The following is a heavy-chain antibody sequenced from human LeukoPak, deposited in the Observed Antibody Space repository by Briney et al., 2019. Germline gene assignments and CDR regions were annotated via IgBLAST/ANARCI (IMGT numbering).Heavy chain of an antibody. D-gene: IGHD1-26*01. Sequence: ASVKVSCKASGYTFTGFHIHWVRQTPGQGLEWMGWINPDSGVSKYAQRFQGRVTLTRDSSINTAYMELNMLKSDDTAVYYCARDHRDEWELLGSHWDYWGQGTLVTVSS. V-gene: IGHV1-2*02. CDR3: ARDHRDEWELLGSHWDY. J-gene: IGHJ4*02. CDR2: INPDSGVS. CDR1: GYTFTGFH.